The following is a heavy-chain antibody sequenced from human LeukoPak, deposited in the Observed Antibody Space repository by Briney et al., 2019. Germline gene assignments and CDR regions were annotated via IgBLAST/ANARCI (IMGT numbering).Heavy chain of an antibody. D-gene: IGHD3-22*01. V-gene: IGHV3-23*01. CDR1: GFTFSSCG. CDR2: ISGSGGST. Sequence: GGSLRLSCAASGFTFSSCGMSWVRQAPGKGLEWVSLISGSGGSTYYADSVKGRFTISRDNSKNTLYLQMNSLRAEDTAVYYCAKVPYYDSSAYFDYWGQGTLVTVS. CDR3: AKVPYYDSSAYFDY. J-gene: IGHJ4*02.